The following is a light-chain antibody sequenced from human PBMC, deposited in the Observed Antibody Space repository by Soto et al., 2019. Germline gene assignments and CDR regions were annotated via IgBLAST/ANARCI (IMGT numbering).Light chain of an antibody. Sequence: EIVMTQSPATLSVSPGERATLSCRASQSVSSNLAWYQQKPGQAPRLLIYGASTRATGIRARFSGSGSGTEFTLTISSLQSEDFAVYYCQQYNNWPPRYTFGQGTKLEIK. J-gene: IGKJ2*01. CDR3: QQYNNWPPRYT. CDR1: QSVSSN. V-gene: IGKV3-15*01. CDR2: GAS.